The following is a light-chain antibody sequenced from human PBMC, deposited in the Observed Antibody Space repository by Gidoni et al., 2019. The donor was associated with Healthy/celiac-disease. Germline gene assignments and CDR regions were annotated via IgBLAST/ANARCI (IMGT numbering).Light chain of an antibody. CDR2: GAS. J-gene: IGKJ3*01. V-gene: IGKV3-20*01. CDR1: QSVTSSY. Sequence: EVVLTQSPGPLSLSPGERATLSCRASQSVTSSYLAWYPQKPGRAPRLLIHGASSKATGIPDRFIGSGSGTDFTLTISRLEPEDFAGYYCQQYGSSPFTFGPGTKVEIK. CDR3: QQYGSSPFT.